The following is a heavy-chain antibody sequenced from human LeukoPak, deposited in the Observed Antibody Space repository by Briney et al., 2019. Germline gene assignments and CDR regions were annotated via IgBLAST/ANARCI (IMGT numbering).Heavy chain of an antibody. J-gene: IGHJ4*02. D-gene: IGHD5-18*01. CDR3: ARDQHGGYSYGD. V-gene: IGHV1-69*13. CDR2: IIPIFGTA. Sequence: ASVKVSCKASGGTFSSYAISWVRQAPGQGLEWMGGIIPIFGTANYAQKFQGRVTITADGSTSTAYMELSSLRSEDTAVYYCARDQHGGYSYGDWGQGTLVTVSS. CDR1: GGTFSSYA.